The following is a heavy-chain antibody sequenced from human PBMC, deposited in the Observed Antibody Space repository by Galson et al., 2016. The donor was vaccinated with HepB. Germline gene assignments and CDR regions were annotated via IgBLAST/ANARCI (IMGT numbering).Heavy chain of an antibody. V-gene: IGHV3-33*01. J-gene: IGHJ4*02. CDR3: ARDGQQWLVPDY. Sequence: SLRLSCAASGFNFGSYNMHWVRQAPGKGLEWLSVIWYDGTKRFYADSLEGRFTISRDNSKNTLYLQMNSLRVDDTAVHFCARDGQQWLVPDYWGQGTLVSVSS. CDR1: GFNFGSYN. CDR2: IWYDGTKR. D-gene: IGHD6-19*01.